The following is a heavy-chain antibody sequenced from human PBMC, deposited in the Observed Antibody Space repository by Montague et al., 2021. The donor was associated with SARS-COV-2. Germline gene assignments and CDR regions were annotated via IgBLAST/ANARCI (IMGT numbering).Heavy chain of an antibody. V-gene: IGHV4-4*07. J-gene: IGHJ4*02. D-gene: IGHD4-23*01. CDR2: VSSSGST. Sequence: SESLSLTCTVSGDSITYFYWSWIRQPAGKGLEWIGRVSSSGSTNYNPSLRSRVSMSVDTSKSQFSLKLSSVTAADTAVYYCARDVVTHLGTFDYWGRGALVTFSS. CDR1: GDSITYFY. CDR3: ARDVVTHLGTFDY.